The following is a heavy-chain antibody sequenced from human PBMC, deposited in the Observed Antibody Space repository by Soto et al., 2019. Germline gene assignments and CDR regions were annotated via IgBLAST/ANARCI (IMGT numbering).Heavy chain of an antibody. CDR2: ISAYNGNT. CDR1: GYTVTSYG. Sequence: QVQLVQSGVEVKKPGASVKVSCKASGYTVTSYGISWVRQAPGQGLEWMGWISAYNGNTKYAQKLQGRATMTPDTSTSSAYRERRSLRSDDTAVYYCARDTAMALPDAWGQGTLVTVSS. D-gene: IGHD5-18*01. CDR3: ARDTAMALPDA. J-gene: IGHJ4*02. V-gene: IGHV1-18*01.